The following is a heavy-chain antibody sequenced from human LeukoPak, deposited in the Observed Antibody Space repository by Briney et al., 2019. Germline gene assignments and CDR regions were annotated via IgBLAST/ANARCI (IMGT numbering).Heavy chain of an antibody. CDR2: MNPNSGNT. CDR3: ARGRAGDSGGHRAFDI. V-gene: IGHV1-8*01. Sequence: ASVKVSCKASGYTFTGYDINWVREATGQGLEWMGWMNPNSGNTGYAQKFQGSVTITRNTSISTAYMDFSNLRPEDTAVYYCARGRAGDSGGHRAFDIWGQGTMVTVSS. J-gene: IGHJ3*02. CDR1: GYTFTGYD. D-gene: IGHD2-15*01.